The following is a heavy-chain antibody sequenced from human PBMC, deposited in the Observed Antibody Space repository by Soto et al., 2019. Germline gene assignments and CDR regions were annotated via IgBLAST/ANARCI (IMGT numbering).Heavy chain of an antibody. CDR2: AYYSGST. V-gene: IGHV4-59*01. D-gene: IGHD2-8*01. Sequence: KPSETLSLTCTVSGGSISHYYWSWIRRSPGKGLEWIGYAYYSGSTDYNPSLKSRVTMSVDTSKNQVSLKLNSVTTADTAVYYCARDRSTYGGGGTGEVKENWFDPWGPGTLVTVSS. CDR3: ARDRSTYGGGGTGEVKENWFDP. CDR1: GGSISHYY. J-gene: IGHJ5*02.